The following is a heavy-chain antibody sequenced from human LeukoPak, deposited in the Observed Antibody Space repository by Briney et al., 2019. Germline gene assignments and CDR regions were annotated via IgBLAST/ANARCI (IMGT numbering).Heavy chain of an antibody. J-gene: IGHJ4*02. Sequence: PGGSLRLSCAASGFTLRNYDINWVRQAPGKGLEWVSVIRGSSGSTYYADSVKGRFTISRDDSKNTLYLQMNSPRAEDTAVYYCAKEREYSGYEPLPNDYWGQGTLVTVSS. D-gene: IGHD5-12*01. V-gene: IGHV3-23*01. CDR3: AKEREYSGYEPLPNDY. CDR2: IRGSSGST. CDR1: GFTLRNYD.